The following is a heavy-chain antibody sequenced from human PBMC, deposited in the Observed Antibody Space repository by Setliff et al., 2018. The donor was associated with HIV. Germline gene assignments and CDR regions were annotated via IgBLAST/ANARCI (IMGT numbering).Heavy chain of an antibody. CDR2: ISTSGRYI. J-gene: IGHJ4*02. Sequence: GSLRLSCVASGFSFSDYSMNWVRQAPGKGLEWVSSISTSGRYIYYADSVKGRFTISRDNAKNSLGLQVNSLRAEDTAVYFCARMVRSGYDRGHFDYWGQGVPVTVSS. V-gene: IGHV3-21*01. CDR3: ARMVRSGYDRGHFDY. CDR1: GFSFSDYS. D-gene: IGHD5-12*01.